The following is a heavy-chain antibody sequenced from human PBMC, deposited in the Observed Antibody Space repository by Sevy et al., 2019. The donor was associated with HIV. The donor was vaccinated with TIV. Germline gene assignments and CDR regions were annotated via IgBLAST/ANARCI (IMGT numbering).Heavy chain of an antibody. J-gene: IGHJ6*02. Sequence: RGSLRLSCAGSGFTFSNYWMSWVRQAPGKGLEWVANIKRDGSEKYYVASVKGRFTISRDNAKTSLYLQMNSLRVEDTAVYYCARDCSSASCLWGMDVWGQGTMVTVSS. CDR3: ARDCSSASCLWGMDV. CDR1: GFTFSNYW. CDR2: IKRDGSEK. D-gene: IGHD2-2*01. V-gene: IGHV3-7*03.